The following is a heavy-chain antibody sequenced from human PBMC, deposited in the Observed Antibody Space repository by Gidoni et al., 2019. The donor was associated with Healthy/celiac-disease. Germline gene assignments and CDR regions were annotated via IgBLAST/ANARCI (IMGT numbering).Heavy chain of an antibody. V-gene: IGHV4-59*08. CDR1: GGSTSSYY. Sequence: QVQLHESGPGLVKPSETLSLTYTVPGGSTSSYYCSWIRQTPGKGLEWIGYMYYRGSTNYNPSLKSRVTISVDTSKIQFSLKLSSVTAADTAVYFCSSSVVRSGYYYVGYWGQGTLVTVSS. D-gene: IGHD3-22*01. CDR3: SSSVVRSGYYYVGY. J-gene: IGHJ4*02. CDR2: MYYRGST.